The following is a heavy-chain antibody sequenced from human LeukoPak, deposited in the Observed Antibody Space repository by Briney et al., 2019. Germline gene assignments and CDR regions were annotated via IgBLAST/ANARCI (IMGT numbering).Heavy chain of an antibody. Sequence: GASVKVSCKASGYTFTSYYMHWVRQAPGQGLEWMGIINPSGGSTSYAQKFQGRVTMTRDTSTSTVYMELSSLRSEDTAVYYCARDWCEGYCSGGTPGGFDPWGQGTLVTVSS. CDR1: GYTFTSYY. J-gene: IGHJ5*02. D-gene: IGHD2-15*01. CDR3: ARDWCEGYCSGGTPGGFDP. V-gene: IGHV1-46*01. CDR2: INPSGGST.